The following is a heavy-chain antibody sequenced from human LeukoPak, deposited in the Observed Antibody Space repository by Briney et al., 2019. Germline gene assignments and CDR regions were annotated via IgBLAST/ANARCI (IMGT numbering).Heavy chain of an antibody. J-gene: IGHJ4*02. CDR1: GYTFTSYD. V-gene: IGHV1-8*01. CDR2: MNPNSGNT. Sequence: ASVKVSCKASGYTFTSYDINWVRQATGQGLEWMGWMNPNSGNTGYAQKFQGRVTMTRDTSISTAYMELSRLRSDDTAVYYCARAPRGFCSGGSCFDFWGQGTLVTASS. D-gene: IGHD2-15*01. CDR3: ARAPRGFCSGGSCFDF.